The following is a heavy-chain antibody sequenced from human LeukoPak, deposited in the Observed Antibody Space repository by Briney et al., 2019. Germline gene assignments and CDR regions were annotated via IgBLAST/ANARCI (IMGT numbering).Heavy chain of an antibody. CDR2: IYYSGYT. CDR3: ARPRGYYDFWSP. D-gene: IGHD3-3*01. J-gene: IGHJ5*02. V-gene: IGHV4-59*01. Sequence: PSETLSLTCTVSGGSISTYYWSWIRQSPGKGLEWIGYIYYSGYTNYNPSLKSRVTISVDTSKNQFSLKLSPVTAADTAVYYCARPRGYYDFWSPWGRGTLVTVSS. CDR1: GGSISTYY.